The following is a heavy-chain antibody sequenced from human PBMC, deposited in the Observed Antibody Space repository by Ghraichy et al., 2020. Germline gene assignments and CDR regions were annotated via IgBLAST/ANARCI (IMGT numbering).Heavy chain of an antibody. CDR2: ISSSSSYI. D-gene: IGHD6-13*01. CDR3: ARDLRYSSSWYDR. Sequence: GESLNISCAASGFTFSSYSMNWVRQAPGKGLEWVSSISSSSSYIYYADSVKGRFTISRDNAKNSLYLQMNSLRAEDTAVYYCARDLRYSSSWYDRWGQGTLVTVSS. V-gene: IGHV3-21*01. J-gene: IGHJ5*02. CDR1: GFTFSSYS.